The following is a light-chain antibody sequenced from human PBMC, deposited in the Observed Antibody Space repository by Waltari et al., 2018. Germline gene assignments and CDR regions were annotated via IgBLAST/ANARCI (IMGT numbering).Light chain of an antibody. CDR3: HQYHSSPLT. CDR2: WAS. V-gene: IGKV4-1*01. J-gene: IGKJ4*01. CDR1: QSVLSKNKNY. Sequence: DFVLTQSSVSLAKPLVAMATINAQSSQSVLSKNKNYLSWYQQKPGQPPKLLIYWASTRGSGVPDRFSGSGSGTDFTLTISSLQAEDVAVYYCHQYHSSPLTFGGGTKVEIK.